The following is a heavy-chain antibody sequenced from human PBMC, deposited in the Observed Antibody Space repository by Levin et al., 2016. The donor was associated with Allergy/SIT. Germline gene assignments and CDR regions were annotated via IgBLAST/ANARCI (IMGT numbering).Heavy chain of an antibody. V-gene: IGHV4-59*12. CDR2: IYYSGST. D-gene: IGHD4-11*01. J-gene: IGHJ3*02. CDR3: ARAVDYRGAFDI. Sequence: SETLSLTCTVSGGSISSYYWSWIRQPPGKGLEWIGYIYYSGSTNYNPSLKSRVTISVDTSKNQFSLNLSSVTAADTAVYYCARAVDYRGAFDIWGQGTMVTVSS. CDR1: GGSISSYY.